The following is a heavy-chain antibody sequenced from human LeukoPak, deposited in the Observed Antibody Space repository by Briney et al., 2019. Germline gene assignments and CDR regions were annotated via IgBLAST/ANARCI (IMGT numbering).Heavy chain of an antibody. D-gene: IGHD2-2*01. CDR1: GYSITSGYY. V-gene: IGHV4-38-2*01. CDR3: ARLYLRDHCSSTSCYGLYFDY. Sequence: PSETLSLTCAVSGYSITSGYYWGWIRQPPGEGLEWIGSIYHSGSTYYNPSLKTRVTISVDTSKNQFSLKLSSVTAADTAVYYCARLYLRDHCSSTSCYGLYFDYWGQGTLVTVSS. J-gene: IGHJ4*02. CDR2: IYHSGST.